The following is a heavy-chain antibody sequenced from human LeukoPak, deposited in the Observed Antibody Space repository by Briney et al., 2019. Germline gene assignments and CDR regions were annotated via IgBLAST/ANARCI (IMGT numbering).Heavy chain of an antibody. CDR3: ARHDSSGPYNAFDI. V-gene: IGHV4-39*01. Sequence: SETLSLTCTVSGGSISRSSYYWGWIRQPPGKGLEWIGSIYYSGSTYYNPSLKSRVTISVDTSKNHLSLKLSSVTAADTAVYYCARHDSSGPYNAFDIWGQGTMVTVSS. CDR1: GGSISRSSYY. D-gene: IGHD3-22*01. J-gene: IGHJ3*02. CDR2: IYYSGST.